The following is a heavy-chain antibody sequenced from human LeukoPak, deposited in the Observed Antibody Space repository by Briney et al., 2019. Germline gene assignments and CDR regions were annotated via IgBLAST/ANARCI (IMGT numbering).Heavy chain of an antibody. CDR1: GGTFTSYA. J-gene: IGHJ6*04. V-gene: IGHV1-69*06. Sequence: ASVKLSCKASGGTFTSYAISWVRQAPGQGLGWMGGIIPIFGTAGYAQKFQGRVTITADKSTSTAYIELSSLRSEDTAVYYCARYPCSGGSCYSGVSYYYYGMDVWGKGTTVTVSS. CDR2: IIPIFGTA. CDR3: ARYPCSGGSCYSGVSYYYYGMDV. D-gene: IGHD2-15*01.